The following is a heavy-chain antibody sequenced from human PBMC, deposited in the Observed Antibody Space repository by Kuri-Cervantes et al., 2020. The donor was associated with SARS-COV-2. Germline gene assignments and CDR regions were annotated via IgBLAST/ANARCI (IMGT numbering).Heavy chain of an antibody. D-gene: IGHD2-2*01. CDR1: GFIFSRYS. V-gene: IGHV3-48*01. Sequence: GESLKISCAASGFIFSRYSMNWVRQAPGKGLEWVSYISSSSSTIYYIDSVKGRFTISRDNAKNSLYLQMNSLRAEDTAMYYCARGSCSSTSCYYTNWFDPWGQGTLVTVSS. CDR2: ISSSSSTI. CDR3: ARGSCSSTSCYYTNWFDP. J-gene: IGHJ5*02.